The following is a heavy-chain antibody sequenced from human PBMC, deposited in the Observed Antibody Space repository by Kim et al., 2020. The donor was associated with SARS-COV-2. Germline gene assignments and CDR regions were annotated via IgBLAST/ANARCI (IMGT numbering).Heavy chain of an antibody. CDR3: AKDRGDYFDRYALDD. CDR1: GFKFSSHA. J-gene: IGHJ4*02. V-gene: IGHV3-23*01. D-gene: IGHD3-9*01. CDR2: ITGSSLTT. Sequence: GGSLRLSCAASGFKFSSHAMHWVRQAPGKGLEWVSGITGSSLTTFYEGSVKGRFTISRDNSRNTLYLQMNSLRAEDTAVYFCAKDRGDYFDRYALDDWGQGTHVTVSS.